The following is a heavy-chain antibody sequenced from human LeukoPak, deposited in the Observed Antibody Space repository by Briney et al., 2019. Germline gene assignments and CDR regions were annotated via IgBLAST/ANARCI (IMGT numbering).Heavy chain of an antibody. V-gene: IGHV1-69*01. CDR3: AREGQYSSGWYRADRFDY. CDR2: IIPIFVTA. CDR1: GGTFSNYA. Sequence: SVKVSCKASGGTFSNYAISWVRQAPGQGLEWMGGIIPIFVTANYAQKFRGRVTSTADESTIAAYMELSSLRSDDTAVYYCAREGQYSSGWYRADRFDYWGQGTLVTVSS. J-gene: IGHJ4*02. D-gene: IGHD6-19*01.